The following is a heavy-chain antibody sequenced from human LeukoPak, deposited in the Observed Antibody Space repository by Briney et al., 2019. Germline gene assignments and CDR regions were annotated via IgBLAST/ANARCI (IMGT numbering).Heavy chain of an antibody. CDR3: ASPDYYGSGSYYNPRYYYLDV. Sequence: ASVKVSCKASGGTFSSYAISWVRQAPGQGLEWMGGIIPIFGTANYAQKFQGRVTITTDESTSTAYMELSSLRSEDTAVYYRASPDYYGSGSYYNPRYYYLDVWGKGTTVTVSS. V-gene: IGHV1-69*05. CDR1: GGTFSSYA. CDR2: IIPIFGTA. D-gene: IGHD3-10*01. J-gene: IGHJ6*03.